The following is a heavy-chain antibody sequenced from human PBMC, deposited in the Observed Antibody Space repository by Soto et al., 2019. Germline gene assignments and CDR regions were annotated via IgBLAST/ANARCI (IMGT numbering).Heavy chain of an antibody. V-gene: IGHV1-2*02. D-gene: IGHD3-16*01. CDR3: AGDMVSTIGDFDY. CDR2: ISPNSGAT. Sequence: GASVKVSCKASGYTFTGYYIHWVRQAPGQGHEWVGWISPNSGATTYTQKFQGRVTRTRDTFNITAYMELRRLRSDDTAMYYCAGDMVSTIGDFDYWGQGTLVTVSS. J-gene: IGHJ4*02. CDR1: GYTFTGYY.